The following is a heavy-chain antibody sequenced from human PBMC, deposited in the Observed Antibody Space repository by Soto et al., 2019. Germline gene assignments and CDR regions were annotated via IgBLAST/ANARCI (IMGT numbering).Heavy chain of an antibody. J-gene: IGHJ5*02. CDR1: GGSISIYY. CDR2: IYTSGST. Sequence: SETLSLTCTVSGGSISIYYWSWIRHPAGKGLEWIGRIYTSGSTNYNPSLKSRVTMSVDTSKNQFSLKLSSVTAADTAVYYCARVRSSGWLNWFDPWGQGTLVTVSS. V-gene: IGHV4-4*07. CDR3: ARVRSSGWLNWFDP. D-gene: IGHD6-19*01.